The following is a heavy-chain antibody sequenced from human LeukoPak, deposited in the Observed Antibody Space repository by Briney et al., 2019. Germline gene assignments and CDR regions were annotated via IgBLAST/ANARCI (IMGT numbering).Heavy chain of an antibody. CDR3: ARDQGSAYFSYYYCYMDV. Sequence: KTGGSLRLSCAASGFTFSDHYMSWIRQAPGKGLEWVSYISSSGSTIYYADSVKGRFTISRDNVKNSLYLQMNSLRAEDTAVYYCARDQGSAYFSYYYCYMDVSGKGTTVTVFS. CDR2: ISSSGSTI. V-gene: IGHV3-11*01. CDR1: GFTFSDHY. J-gene: IGHJ6*03. D-gene: IGHD3-3*01.